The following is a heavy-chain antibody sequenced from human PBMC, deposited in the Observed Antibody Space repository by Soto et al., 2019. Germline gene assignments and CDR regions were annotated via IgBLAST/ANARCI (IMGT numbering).Heavy chain of an antibody. Sequence: QVQLVQSGAEVKKPGASVKVSCKASGYTFTSYGISWVRQAPGQGLEWMGWISAYNGNTNYAQKLQGRVTMTTDTSTSTAYMELRSVRSDDTAVYYCARDLTIVVVPAAHQRGESDAFDIWGQCTMVTVSS. V-gene: IGHV1-18*01. CDR1: GYTFTSYG. D-gene: IGHD2-2*01. CDR3: ARDLTIVVVPAAHQRGESDAFDI. CDR2: ISAYNGNT. J-gene: IGHJ3*02.